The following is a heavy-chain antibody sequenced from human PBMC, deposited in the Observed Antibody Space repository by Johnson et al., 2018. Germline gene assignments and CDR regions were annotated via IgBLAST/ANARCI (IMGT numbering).Heavy chain of an antibody. J-gene: IGHJ1*01. CDR3: AKDPGSSSWYWAEYFQH. V-gene: IGHV3-30*18. CDR1: GFTFSSYG. D-gene: IGHD6-13*01. Sequence: VQLVESGGGVVQPGRSXRLSCAASGFTFSSYGMHWVRQAPGKGLEWVAVISYDGSNKYYADSVKGRFTISRDNSKNTLYLQMNSLRAEDTAVYYCAKDPGSSSWYWAEYFQHWGQGTLVTVSS. CDR2: ISYDGSNK.